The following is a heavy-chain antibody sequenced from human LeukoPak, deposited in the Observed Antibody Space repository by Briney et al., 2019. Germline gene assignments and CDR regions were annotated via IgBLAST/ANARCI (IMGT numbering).Heavy chain of an antibody. CDR2: IKSKIDGGTT. J-gene: IGHJ3*02. D-gene: IGHD2-15*01. Sequence: GGSLRLSCAASGFTFSNAWMSWVRQAPGKGLEWVGRIKSKIDGGTTDYAAPVKGRFTISRDDSKNTLYLQMNSLKTEDTAVYYCARVSYCSGGSCYSGAFDIWGQGTMVTVSS. V-gene: IGHV3-15*01. CDR1: GFTFSNAW. CDR3: ARVSYCSGGSCYSGAFDI.